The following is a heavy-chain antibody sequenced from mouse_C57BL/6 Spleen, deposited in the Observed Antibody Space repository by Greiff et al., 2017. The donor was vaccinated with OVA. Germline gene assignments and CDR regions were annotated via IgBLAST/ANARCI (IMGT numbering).Heavy chain of an antibody. CDR3: ARWKLGGLYYYAMDY. J-gene: IGHJ4*01. D-gene: IGHD4-1*01. V-gene: IGHV1-26*01. Sequence: EVKLQQSGPELVKPGASVKISCKASGYTFTDYYMNWVKQSHGKSLEWIGDINPNNGGTSYNQKFKGKATLTVDKSSSTAYMELRSLTSEDSAVYYCARWKLGGLYYYAMDYWGQGTSVTVSS. CDR2: INPNNGGT. CDR1: GYTFTDYY.